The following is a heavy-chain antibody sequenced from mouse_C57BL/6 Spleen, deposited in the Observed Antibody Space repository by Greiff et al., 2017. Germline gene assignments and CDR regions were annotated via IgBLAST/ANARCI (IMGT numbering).Heavy chain of an antibody. CDR2: IRNKANGYTT. CDR3: ARYGGTGSYFDY. V-gene: IGHV7-3*01. CDR1: GFTFTDYY. J-gene: IGHJ2*01. Sequence: EVQVVESGGGLVQPGGSLSLSCAASGFTFTDYYMSWVRQPPGKALEWLGFIRNKANGYTTEYSASVKGRFTISRDNSQSILYLQMNALRAEDSATYYCARYGGTGSYFDYWGQGTTLTVSS. D-gene: IGHD4-1*01.